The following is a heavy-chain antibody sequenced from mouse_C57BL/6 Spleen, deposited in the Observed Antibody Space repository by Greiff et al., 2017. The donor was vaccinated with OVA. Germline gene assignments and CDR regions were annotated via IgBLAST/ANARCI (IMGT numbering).Heavy chain of an antibody. CDR3: TREEGSNWFAY. V-gene: IGHV5-9-1*02. J-gene: IGHJ3*01. CDR2: ISSGGDYI. CDR1: GFTFSSYA. D-gene: IGHD1-1*01. Sequence: EVMLVESGEGLVKPGGSLKLSCAASGFTFSSYAMSWVRQTPEKRLEWVAYISSGGDYIYYADTVKGRFTISRDNARNTLYLQMSSLKSEDTAMYYCTREEGSNWFAYWGQGTLVTVSA.